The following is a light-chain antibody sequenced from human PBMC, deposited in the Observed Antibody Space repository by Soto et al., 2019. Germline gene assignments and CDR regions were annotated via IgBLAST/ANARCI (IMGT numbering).Light chain of an antibody. CDR1: QSVSNNF. CDR2: GAS. Sequence: EIVLTQSPGTLSLSPGERATLSCRASQSVSNNFLAWYQQKPGQAPRLLIHGASTRATGIPDRFRGSESGTDFTLTISRLEPEDFAVYYCPQYATSPGFGQGTKVEIK. J-gene: IGKJ1*01. CDR3: PQYATSPG. V-gene: IGKV3-20*01.